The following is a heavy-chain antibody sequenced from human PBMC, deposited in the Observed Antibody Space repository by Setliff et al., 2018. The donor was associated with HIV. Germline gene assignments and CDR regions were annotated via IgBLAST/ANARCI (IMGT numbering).Heavy chain of an antibody. D-gene: IGHD3-22*01. CDR2: ISAYNGNT. Sequence: ASGKGSCNASGCTFTSYGISWVRQAPGQGLEWMGWISAYNGNTNYAQKLQGRVTMTRDPSITTAYMELSRLITGATAVYYCAREVRYYDGKVTLDYWSQGTLVTVSS. V-gene: IGHV1-18*01. J-gene: IGHJ4*02. CDR3: AREVRYYDGKVTLDY. CDR1: GCTFTSYG.